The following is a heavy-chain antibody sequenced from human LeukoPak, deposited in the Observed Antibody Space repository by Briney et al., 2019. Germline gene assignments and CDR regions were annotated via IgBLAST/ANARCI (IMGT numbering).Heavy chain of an antibody. CDR3: AREEMATTNLDY. J-gene: IGHJ4*02. CDR1: GFTFSDYY. Sequence: GGSLRLSCAASGFTFSDYYMTWIRQAPGKGLEWVSYISSSGSTIYYADSVKGRFTISRDNAKNSLYLQMNSLRAEDTAVYYCAREEMATTNLDYWGQGTLVTVSS. CDR2: ISSSGSTI. V-gene: IGHV3-11*01. D-gene: IGHD5-24*01.